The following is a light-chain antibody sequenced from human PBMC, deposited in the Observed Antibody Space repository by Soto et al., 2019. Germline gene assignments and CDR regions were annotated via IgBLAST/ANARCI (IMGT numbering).Light chain of an antibody. CDR1: QSISDT. Sequence: EIVMTQSPATLSVSPGGRATLSCRASQSISDTLAWYQQKPGQAPRLLIYSASRGATGFPARFSGSGSGTDFTLTISSLQSEDFAVYYCQQYASSPLLTFGGGTKVEIK. J-gene: IGKJ4*01. V-gene: IGKV3-15*01. CDR2: SAS. CDR3: QQYASSPLLT.